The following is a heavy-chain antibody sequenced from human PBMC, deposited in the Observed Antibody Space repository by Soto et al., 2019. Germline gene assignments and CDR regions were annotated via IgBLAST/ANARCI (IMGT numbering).Heavy chain of an antibody. CDR3: AKTANGWFSAFDI. Sequence: EVQLLESGGGLVQPGGSLRLSCAASGFTFSSYAMSWVRQAPGKGLEWVSAISGSGGTTYYADSVKGRFTFSRDNSKNTLYLQMNSRRDEDTAVYYCAKTANGWFSAFDIWGQGTMVTVSS. V-gene: IGHV3-23*01. CDR2: ISGSGGTT. D-gene: IGHD6-19*01. CDR1: GFTFSSYA. J-gene: IGHJ3*02.